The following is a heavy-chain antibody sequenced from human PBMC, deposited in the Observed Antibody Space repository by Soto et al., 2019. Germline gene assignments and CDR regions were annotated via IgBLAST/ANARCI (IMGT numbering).Heavy chain of an antibody. D-gene: IGHD4-4*01. V-gene: IGHV5-10-1*01. CDR1: GYSFTSYW. J-gene: IGHJ6*02. Sequence: HGESLKISCKGSGYSFTSYWISWVRQMPGKGLEWMGRIDPSDSYTNYSPSFQGHVTISADKSISTAYLQWSSLKASDTAMYYCARRVTTSYGMDVWGQGTTVTVSS. CDR3: ARRVTTSYGMDV. CDR2: IDPSDSYT.